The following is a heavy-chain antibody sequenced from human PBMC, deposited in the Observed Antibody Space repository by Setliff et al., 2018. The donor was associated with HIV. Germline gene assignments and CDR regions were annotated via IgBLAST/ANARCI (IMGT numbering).Heavy chain of an antibody. CDR3: ARRTSYSGGLYYYYYYMDV. Sequence: PSETLSLTCTVSGGSINSTSYYWGWIRQPPGNGLEWIGSIYYSGSTYYNPSLKSRVTISVDTSKNQFSLKLSSVTAADTAVYYCARRTSYSGGLYYYYYYMDVWGKGTTVTVSS. V-gene: IGHV4-39*01. J-gene: IGHJ6*03. CDR2: IYYSGST. CDR1: GGSINSTSYY. D-gene: IGHD1-26*01.